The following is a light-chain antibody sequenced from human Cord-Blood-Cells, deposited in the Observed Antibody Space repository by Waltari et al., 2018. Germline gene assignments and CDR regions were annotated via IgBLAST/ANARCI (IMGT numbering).Light chain of an antibody. J-gene: IGKJ4*01. V-gene: IGKV1-39*01. CDR3: QQSYSTPPELT. Sequence: DIPMTQSPSPLSASVGDRVTLTCRASQSISSYLNWYQQKPGKAPKLLIYAASSLQSGVPSRFSGSGSGTDFTLTISSLQPEDFATYYCQQSYSTPPELTFGGGTKVEIK. CDR2: AAS. CDR1: QSISSY.